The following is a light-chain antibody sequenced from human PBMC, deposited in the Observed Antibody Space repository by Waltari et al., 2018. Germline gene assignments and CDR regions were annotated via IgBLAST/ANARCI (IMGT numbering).Light chain of an antibody. CDR1: SSNIGSNT. J-gene: IGLJ2*01. CDR2: GNN. V-gene: IGLV1-44*01. Sequence: QSVLTQPPSASGTPGQRVTISCSGSSSNIGSNTVNWYQRLPGTAPKLLIFGNNQRPSGVPDRFPGSKSGTSASLAFSGLQSEDEAVYYCAAWDDSLHGVVFGGGTKLTVL. CDR3: AAWDDSLHGVV.